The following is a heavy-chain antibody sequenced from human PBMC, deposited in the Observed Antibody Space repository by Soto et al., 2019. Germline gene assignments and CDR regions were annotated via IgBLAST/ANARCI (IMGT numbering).Heavy chain of an antibody. D-gene: IGHD2-21*02. CDR3: AVLLGPQSFQH. CDR2: ISASGGST. J-gene: IGHJ1*01. CDR1: GITFSSFA. Sequence: EVQLLESGGGLVRPGGSLRLSCAASGITFSSFAMSWVRQAPGKGLEWVSAISASGGSTYNADSVKGRFTISRDNSKNTVYLQMNRLRVEDTAIYSCAVLLGPQSFQHWVQGTLVPV. V-gene: IGHV3-23*01.